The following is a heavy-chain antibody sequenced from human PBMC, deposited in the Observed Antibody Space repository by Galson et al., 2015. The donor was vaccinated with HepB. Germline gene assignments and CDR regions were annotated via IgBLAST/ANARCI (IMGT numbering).Heavy chain of an antibody. CDR1: GFTVSSNY. Sequence: SLRLSCAASGFTVSSNYMIWVRQAPGKGLEWVSVIYFGGTTYYADSVKDRFTISRDNSKNTLYLQMNSLRAEDTAVYYCARGHRGSSSSFRFPYGMDVWGQGTTVTVSS. CDR2: IYFGGTT. CDR3: ARGHRGSSSSFRFPYGMDV. V-gene: IGHV3-53*01. J-gene: IGHJ6*02. D-gene: IGHD6-6*01.